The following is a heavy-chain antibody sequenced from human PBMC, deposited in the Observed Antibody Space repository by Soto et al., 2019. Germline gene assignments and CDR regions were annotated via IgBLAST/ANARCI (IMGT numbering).Heavy chain of an antibody. CDR2: INAGNGNT. V-gene: IGHV1-3*01. Sequence: QVQLVQSGAEVKKPGASVKVSCKASGYIFTTYAMHWVRQAPGQRLEWMGWINAGNGNTKYSQKFQGRVTITKNTSESTAYMELSSLRSEDTAVYYCARGPLRNWFDPWGQGTLVTVSS. J-gene: IGHJ5*02. CDR3: ARGPLRNWFDP. CDR1: GYIFTTYA. D-gene: IGHD5-12*01.